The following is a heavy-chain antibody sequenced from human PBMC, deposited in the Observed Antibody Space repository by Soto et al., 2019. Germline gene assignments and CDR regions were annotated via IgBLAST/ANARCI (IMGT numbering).Heavy chain of an antibody. CDR2: ITSGSSTI. CDR1: GFTFNRYS. D-gene: IGHD3-9*01. J-gene: IGHJ6*02. Sequence: EVQLVESGGGLVQPGGSLRLSCAASGFTFNRYSMNWVRQAPGKGLEWVSYITSGSSTIYYADSVKGRFTISRDNAENSLYLQMNSLRDEDTAVYYCVRDKYYDIVTGYRASGTDVWGQGTTVTVSS. CDR3: VRDKYYDIVTGYRASGTDV. V-gene: IGHV3-48*02.